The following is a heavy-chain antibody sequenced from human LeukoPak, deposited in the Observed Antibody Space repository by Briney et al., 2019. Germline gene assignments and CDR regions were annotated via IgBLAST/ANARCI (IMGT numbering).Heavy chain of an antibody. D-gene: IGHD6-19*01. CDR3: ARSPQQWLVLWY. CDR1: GFTFSSYA. J-gene: IGHJ4*02. Sequence: PGGSLRLSCAASGFTFSSYAMHWVRQAPGKGLEWVAVISYDGSNKYYADSVKGRFTIPRDNSKNTLYLQMNSLRAEDTAVYYCARSPQQWLVLWYWGQGTLVTVSS. CDR2: ISYDGSNK. V-gene: IGHV3-30-3*01.